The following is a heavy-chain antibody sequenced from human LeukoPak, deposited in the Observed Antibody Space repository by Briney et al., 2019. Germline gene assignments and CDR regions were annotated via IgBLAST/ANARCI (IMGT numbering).Heavy chain of an antibody. J-gene: IGHJ4*02. CDR3: ARHAAMVPLDFDY. CDR2: IYYSGST. D-gene: IGHD5-18*01. CDR1: GGSISSYY. V-gene: IGHV4-59*01. Sequence: PSETLSLTCTVSGGSISSYYWSWIRQPPGKGLEWIGYIYYSGSTNYNPSLKSRVTISVDTSKNQFSLKLSSVTAADTAVYYCARHAAMVPLDFDYWGQGTLVTVSS.